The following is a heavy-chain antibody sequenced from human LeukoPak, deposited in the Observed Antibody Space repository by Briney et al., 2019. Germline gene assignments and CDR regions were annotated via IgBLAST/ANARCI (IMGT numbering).Heavy chain of an antibody. V-gene: IGHV4-39*01. CDR2: IYCSGSP. D-gene: IGHD3-22*01. CDR3: ARHRRADIYYDSTAYFDY. J-gene: IGHJ4*02. CDR1: GGSISSSSYY. Sequence: PSETLSLTCTVSGGSISSSSYYWGWIRQPPGKGLEWIGSIYCSGSPYYNPSLKGRVTISVDTSKDHFSLKLSSVTAADTAMYYCARHRRADIYYDSTAYFDYCGQGTLVTVSS.